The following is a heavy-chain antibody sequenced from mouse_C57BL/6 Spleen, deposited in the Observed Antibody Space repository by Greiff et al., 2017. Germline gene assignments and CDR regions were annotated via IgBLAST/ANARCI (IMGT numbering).Heavy chain of an antibody. Sequence: VQLQQPWAELVKPGASVKMSCKASGYTFTCYWLTWVKQRPGQGLEWIGDIYPASGSTNYNEKFKSKATLTVDTSSSTAYMQLSSLTSEDSAVYYCARQGYGSSYFAYWGQGTLVTVSA. J-gene: IGHJ3*01. D-gene: IGHD1-1*01. CDR3: ARQGYGSSYFAY. CDR2: IYPASGST. V-gene: IGHV1-55*01. CDR1: GYTFTCYW.